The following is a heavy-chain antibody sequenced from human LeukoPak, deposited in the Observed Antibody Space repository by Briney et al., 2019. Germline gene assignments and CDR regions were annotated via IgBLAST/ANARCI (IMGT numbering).Heavy chain of an antibody. J-gene: IGHJ3*02. CDR2: IYYSGST. CDR3: ARVLLWFGEDQPAYAFDI. Sequence: SETLSLTCTVSGGSIFTYYWSWIRQPPGKGLEWIGYIYYSGSTNYNPSLKSRVTISVDTSKNQFSLKLSSVTAADTAVYYCARVLLWFGEDQPAYAFDIWGQGTMVTVSS. V-gene: IGHV4-59*01. CDR1: GGSIFTYY. D-gene: IGHD3-10*01.